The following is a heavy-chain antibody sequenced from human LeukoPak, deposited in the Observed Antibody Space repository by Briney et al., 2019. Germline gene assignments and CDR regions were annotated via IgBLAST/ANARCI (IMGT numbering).Heavy chain of an antibody. J-gene: IGHJ6*02. CDR2: IYPGDSDT. Sequence: GESLKISCKGSGYSLTSYWIGWVRQMPGKGLEWMGIIYPGDSDTRYSPSFQGQVTISADKSISTAYLRWSSLKASDTAMYYCARHPKIMTTVTPIYGMDVWGQGTTVTVSS. D-gene: IGHD4-17*01. CDR1: GYSLTSYW. CDR3: ARHPKIMTTVTPIYGMDV. V-gene: IGHV5-51*01.